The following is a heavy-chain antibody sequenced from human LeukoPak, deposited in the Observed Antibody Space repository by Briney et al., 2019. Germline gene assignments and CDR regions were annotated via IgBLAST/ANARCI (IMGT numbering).Heavy chain of an antibody. D-gene: IGHD3-3*01. CDR3: ARDEVFLEWPILDY. Sequence: SETLSLTCTVSGGSISRGGYYWSWIRQHPGKGLGWNGYIYYSGSTYYNPSLKSRVTISVDTSKNQFSLKLSSVTAADTAVYYCARDEVFLEWPILDYWGQGTLVTVSS. V-gene: IGHV4-31*03. CDR1: GGSISRGGYY. J-gene: IGHJ4*02. CDR2: IYYSGST.